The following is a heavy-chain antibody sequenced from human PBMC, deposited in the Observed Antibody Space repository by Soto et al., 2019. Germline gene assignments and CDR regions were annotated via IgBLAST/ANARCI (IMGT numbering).Heavy chain of an antibody. CDR2: IDPSDSQT. Sequence: PGESLKISCKGSGYSFAGYWITWVRQMPGKGLEWMGRIDPSDSQTYYSPSFRGHVTISAAKSITTVFLQWSSLRASDTAMYYCATGGYCSSTSCYNFFDYWGQGTPVTVSS. V-gene: IGHV5-10-1*01. J-gene: IGHJ4*02. CDR3: ATGGYCSSTSCYNFFDY. D-gene: IGHD2-2*02. CDR1: GYSFAGYW.